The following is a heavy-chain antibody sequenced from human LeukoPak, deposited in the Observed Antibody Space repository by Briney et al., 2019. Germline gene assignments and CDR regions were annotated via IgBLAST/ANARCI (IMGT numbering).Heavy chain of an antibody. CDR1: GGTFSSYA. J-gene: IGHJ6*02. Sequence: VASVKVSCKASGGTFSSYAISWVRQAPGQGLEWMGGIIPIFGTANYAQKFQGRVTITADESTSTAYMELSSLRSEDTAVYYCARASADSSSWQYYYYGMDVWGQGTTVTVSS. D-gene: IGHD6-13*01. CDR2: IIPIFGTA. CDR3: ARASADSSSWQYYYYGMDV. V-gene: IGHV1-69*13.